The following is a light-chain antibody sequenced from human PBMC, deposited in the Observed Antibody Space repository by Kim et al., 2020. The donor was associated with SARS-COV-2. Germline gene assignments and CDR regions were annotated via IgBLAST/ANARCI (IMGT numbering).Light chain of an antibody. CDR1: QTINIY. J-gene: IGKJ1*01. CDR3: QEYKSDSWT. Sequence: DIQMTQSPSTLSASVGDGVTITCRASQTINIYLAWYQQKPGKAPSLLIYDASILESGVPSRFSGRGSGTDFTLTISSLQPDDFVTYYCQEYKSDSWTFGQGTKVDIK. CDR2: DAS. V-gene: IGKV1-5*01.